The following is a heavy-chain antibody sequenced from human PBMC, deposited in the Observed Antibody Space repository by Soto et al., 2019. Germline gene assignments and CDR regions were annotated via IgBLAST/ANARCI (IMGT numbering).Heavy chain of an antibody. CDR2: INSDGSCT. V-gene: IGHV3-74*01. Sequence: GGSLRLSCAASGFTFSSYSMNWVRQAPGKGLEWVSCINSDGSCTYYADSVKGRFTISRDNAKNTLYLQMNSLRAEDTAVYYCARDPLAARPFDYWGQGTLVTVSS. D-gene: IGHD6-6*01. CDR1: GFTFSSYS. CDR3: ARDPLAARPFDY. J-gene: IGHJ4*02.